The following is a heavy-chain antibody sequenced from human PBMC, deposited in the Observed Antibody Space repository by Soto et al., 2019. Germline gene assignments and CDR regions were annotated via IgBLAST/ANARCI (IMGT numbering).Heavy chain of an antibody. V-gene: IGHV3-23*01. D-gene: IGHD3-10*01. CDR3: AKGGITLVRGSFDY. J-gene: IGHJ4*02. CDR2: ISGSGANT. Sequence: EVQLLESGGGLVQPGGSLRLSCAVSGFTLSSYAMSWVRQDPGKGLEWVSAISGSGANTYYADSVKGRFTISRDKSKNILFLQKSSLRAEDTAVYYCAKGGITLVRGSFDYWGQGTLVTVSS. CDR1: GFTLSSYA.